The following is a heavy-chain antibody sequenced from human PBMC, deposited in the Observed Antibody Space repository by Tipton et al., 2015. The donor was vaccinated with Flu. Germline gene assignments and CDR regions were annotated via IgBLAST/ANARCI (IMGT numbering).Heavy chain of an antibody. CDR3: AREQWLRWYYFDY. CDR1: GFTFSSYW. CDR2: IKQDGSEK. D-gene: IGHD5-12*01. J-gene: IGHJ4*02. V-gene: IGHV3-7*01. Sequence: CAASGFTFSSYWMSWVRQAPGKGLEWVANIKQDGSEKYYVDSVKGRFTISRDNAKNSLYLQMNSLRAEDTAVYYCAREQWLRWYYFDYWGQGTLVTVSS.